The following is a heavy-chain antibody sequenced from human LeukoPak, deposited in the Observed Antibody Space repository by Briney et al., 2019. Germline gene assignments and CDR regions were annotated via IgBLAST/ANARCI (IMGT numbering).Heavy chain of an antibody. J-gene: IGHJ4*02. CDR3: ARASGSYGGYFDY. D-gene: IGHD4-23*01. V-gene: IGHV1-2*02. CDR1: GYTFTGYY. CDR2: INPNSGGT. Sequence: ASVKVSCKASGYTFTGYYMHWVRQAPGHGLEWMGWINPNSGGTNYAQKFQGRVTMTRDTSISTAYMELSRLRSDDTAVYYCARASGSYGGYFDYWGQGTLVTVSS.